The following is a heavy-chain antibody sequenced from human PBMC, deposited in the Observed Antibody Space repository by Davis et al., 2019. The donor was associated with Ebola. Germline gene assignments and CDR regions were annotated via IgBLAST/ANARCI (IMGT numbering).Heavy chain of an antibody. CDR2: INPNSGVT. V-gene: IGHV1-2*06. CDR3: TTPGGQDSGYDVFDI. CDR1: GYTFTGYY. Sequence: AASVKVSCKASGYTFTGYYMHWVRQAPGQGLEWMGRINPNSGVTNYAQKFQGRVTMTRDTSISTAYMELSTLRSDDTALYYCTTPGGQDSGYDVFDIWGQGTMVTVSS. J-gene: IGHJ3*02. D-gene: IGHD5-12*01.